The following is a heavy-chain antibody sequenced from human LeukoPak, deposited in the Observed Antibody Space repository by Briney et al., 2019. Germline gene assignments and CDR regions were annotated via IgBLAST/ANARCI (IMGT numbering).Heavy chain of an antibody. CDR2: ISYDGSNK. Sequence: GGSLRLSCAASGFTFSSYGMHWVRQAPGKGLEWVAVISYDGSNKYYADSVKGRFTISRDNSKNTLYLQMNSLRAEDTAVYYCAKLDWNGYFDYWGQGTLATVSS. CDR3: AKLDWNGYFDY. CDR1: GFTFSSYG. D-gene: IGHD1-1*01. J-gene: IGHJ4*02. V-gene: IGHV3-30*18.